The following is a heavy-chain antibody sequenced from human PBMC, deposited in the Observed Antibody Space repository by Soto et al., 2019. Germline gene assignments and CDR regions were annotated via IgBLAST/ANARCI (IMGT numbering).Heavy chain of an antibody. CDR2: ISDSGTT. J-gene: IGHJ5*02. Sequence: EVQLLDSGGGLVQPGGSLRLSCAASGFTFRTYAMSWVRQAPGKGLEWVSTISDSGTTYYANSVKGRFTISRDNSRNTLDXQMXSLXXEDXAVYYCAKGGEGSCSRTSCLYFSDSWGQGTLVTVSS. D-gene: IGHD2-2*01. V-gene: IGHV3-23*01. CDR3: AKGGEGSCSRTSCLYFSDS. CDR1: GFTFRTYA.